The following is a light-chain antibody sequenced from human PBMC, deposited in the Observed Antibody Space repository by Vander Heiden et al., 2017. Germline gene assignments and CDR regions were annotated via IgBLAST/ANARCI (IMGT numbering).Light chain of an antibody. Sequence: QSVMIQPPSASGTPGQRVTISCSGSSCNIEPNSVNWYPHLPGPAPKLLIYSNNQRPSGVPARFSGSKSGTSASLAIRGLPSADEADYYCAVWDDSLNGWVFGGGTKLTVL. CDR3: AVWDDSLNGWV. CDR2: SNN. CDR1: SCNIEPNS. J-gene: IGLJ3*02. V-gene: IGLV1-44*01.